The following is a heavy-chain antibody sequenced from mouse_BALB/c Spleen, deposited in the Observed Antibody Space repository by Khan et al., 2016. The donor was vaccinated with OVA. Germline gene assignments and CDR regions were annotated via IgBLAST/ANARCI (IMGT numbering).Heavy chain of an antibody. V-gene: IGHV1-7*01. D-gene: IGHD1-1*01. J-gene: IGHJ2*01. CDR3: ARRGLRWDFDY. CDR2: INPSTGYT. Sequence: QIQLVQSGAELAKPGASVKMSCEASGYTFINYWILWVKQRPGQGLEWIGYINPSTGYTEYNQNFKDKATLTADKSSSTAYMQLSSLTSEDSAVYYCARRGLRWDFDYWGQGTTLTVSS. CDR1: GYTFINYW.